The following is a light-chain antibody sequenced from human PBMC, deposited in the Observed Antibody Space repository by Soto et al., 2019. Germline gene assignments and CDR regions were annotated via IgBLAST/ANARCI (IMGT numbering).Light chain of an antibody. Sequence: HSAVALSLTTGERATLSCRASQSVGSNLAWYQQKPGQAPRLLIYGASTRATGIPARFSGSGSGTEFTLIISSLLSEDSAVYYCQPDTTWPPITFGEGTRLEI. CDR1: QSVGSN. CDR2: GAS. V-gene: IGKV3-15*01. CDR3: QPDTTWPPIT. J-gene: IGKJ5*01.